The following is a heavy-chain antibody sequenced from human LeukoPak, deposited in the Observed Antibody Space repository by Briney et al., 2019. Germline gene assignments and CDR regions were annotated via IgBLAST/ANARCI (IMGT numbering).Heavy chain of an antibody. J-gene: IGHJ6*03. CDR3: ASVEAPKYYDYYYMDV. V-gene: IGHV4-39*07. CDR1: GGSISSTSYY. Sequence: SETLSLTCTVSGGSISSTSYYWGWIRQPPGKGLEWIGSMYYSGNTYYNPSLKSRVTISLDTSKNQFSLKLRSVAAADTAVYYCASVEAPKYYDYYYMDVWGKGTTVTVSS. CDR2: MYYSGNT.